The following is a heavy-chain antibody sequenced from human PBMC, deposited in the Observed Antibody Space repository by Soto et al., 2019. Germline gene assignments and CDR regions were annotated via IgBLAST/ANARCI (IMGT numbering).Heavy chain of an antibody. J-gene: IGHJ4*02. D-gene: IGHD3-3*01. CDR1: GFTFSSYN. CDR2: ISRDSTYM. V-gene: IGHV3-21*01. CDR3: ARDPYDFWSGPDY. Sequence: GVSLSLSCAASGFTFSSYNMNWVRQAPGKGLEWVSSISRDSTYMYYADSVRGRFTISRDNAKKSVFLQMDSLSGDDTAVYYCARDPYDFWSGPDYWGQGILVTVSS.